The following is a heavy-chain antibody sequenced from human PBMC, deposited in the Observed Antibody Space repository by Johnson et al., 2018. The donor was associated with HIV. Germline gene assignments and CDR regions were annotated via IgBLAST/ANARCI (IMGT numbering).Heavy chain of an antibody. D-gene: IGHD6-19*01. CDR3: TTARNRLWSSSGWTGFWAFDV. CDR2: IQSKTDGGTT. V-gene: IGHV3-15*01. CDR1: GFTFTNAW. Sequence: MQLVESGGGLVKPGGSLRLSCAASGFTFTNAWMNWVRQAPGKGLEWVGRIQSKTDGGTTDYAAPVKGRFTISSGDSKNTLYLQMNSLKTEDTAVYYCTTARNRLWSSSGWTGFWAFDVWGQGTMVTVSS. J-gene: IGHJ3*01.